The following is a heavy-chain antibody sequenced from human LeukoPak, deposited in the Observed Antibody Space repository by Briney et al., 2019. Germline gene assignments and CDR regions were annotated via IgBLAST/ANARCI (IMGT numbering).Heavy chain of an antibody. CDR1: GFTFSSYA. CDR3: AALPRMVRGVIITDHDAFDI. Sequence: GGSLRLSCAASGFTFSSYAMSWVRQAPGKGLEWVSAISGSGGSTYYADSVKGRFTISRDNSKNTLYLQMNSLRAEDTAVYYCAALPRMVRGVIITDHDAFDIWGQGTMVTVSS. D-gene: IGHD3-10*01. V-gene: IGHV3-23*01. CDR2: ISGSGGST. J-gene: IGHJ3*02.